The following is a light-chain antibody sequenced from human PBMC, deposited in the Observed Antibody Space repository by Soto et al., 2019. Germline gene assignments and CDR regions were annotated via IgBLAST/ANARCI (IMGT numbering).Light chain of an antibody. Sequence: EIALTQSPGILSLSPGERASVSCGSSQSITSSFLAWYQQKPGQAPRLLIYGASSRATGIPDRFSGTGSETDFTLTINRLEPEDFAVYYCQQRSNWPQTFGQGTKVDI. CDR3: QQRSNWPQT. CDR1: QSITSSF. V-gene: IGKV3D-20*02. J-gene: IGKJ1*01. CDR2: GAS.